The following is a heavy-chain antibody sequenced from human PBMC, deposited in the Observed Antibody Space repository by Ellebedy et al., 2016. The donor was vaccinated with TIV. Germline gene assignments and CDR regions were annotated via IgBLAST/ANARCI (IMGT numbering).Heavy chain of an antibody. CDR2: INQDGSRI. Sequence: GGSLRLSCAASGFTFNSCWMSWVRQAPGKGLEWVANINQDGSRIYYVDSVKGRFTISRDNAKNSVYLRMNTLRVEDTAVYHCVRDGAYGDYSPGYYGMDVWGQGTTVTVSS. D-gene: IGHD3-22*01. CDR3: VRDGAYGDYSPGYYGMDV. J-gene: IGHJ6*02. CDR1: GFTFNSCW. V-gene: IGHV3-7*03.